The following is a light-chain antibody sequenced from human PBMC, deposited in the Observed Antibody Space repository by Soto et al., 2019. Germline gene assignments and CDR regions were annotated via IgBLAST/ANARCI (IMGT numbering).Light chain of an antibody. Sequence: EVVLTQSPVTLSFSPGERATLSCRASQSVSSPYFAWYQQRPGQPPRLLIYGASSRSTDIPDRFIGSGSGTEFTLTIARLAPEDFAMYYCQQYGSSPFTFGPGTKVDI. CDR1: QSVSSPY. CDR2: GAS. J-gene: IGKJ3*01. V-gene: IGKV3-20*01. CDR3: QQYGSSPFT.